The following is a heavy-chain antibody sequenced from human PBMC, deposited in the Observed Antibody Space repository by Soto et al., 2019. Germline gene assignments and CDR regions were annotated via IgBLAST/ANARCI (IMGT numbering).Heavy chain of an antibody. J-gene: IGHJ4*02. CDR2: ISPDGSDV. Sequence: GGTLRLSCAASGFPFTNYWMNWVRQTPGKGLMWVSRISPDGSDVGYAAPVEGRFTVSRNNAKNILYQQMHSMRAEDTAMYYYACWGHIVPVAPSDFDRWGQGTLVTVYS. CDR3: ACWGHIVPVAPSDFDR. CDR1: GFPFTNYW. V-gene: IGHV3-74*01. D-gene: IGHD2-8*02.